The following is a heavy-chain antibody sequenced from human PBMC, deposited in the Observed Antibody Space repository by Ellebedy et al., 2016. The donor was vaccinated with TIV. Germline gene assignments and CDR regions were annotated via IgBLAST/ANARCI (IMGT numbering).Heavy chain of an antibody. D-gene: IGHD3-22*01. CDR1: GYTFTSYY. V-gene: IGHV1-46*04. CDR3: ARDPYYYDSSGYYYYGMDV. Sequence: AASVKVSCKASGYTFTSYYMHWVRPAPGQGLEWMGIINPSGGSTSYAQKLQGRVTMTRDTSTSTVYMELSSLRSEDTAVYDCARDPYYYDSSGYYYYGMDVWGQGTTVTVSS. CDR2: INPSGGST. J-gene: IGHJ6*02.